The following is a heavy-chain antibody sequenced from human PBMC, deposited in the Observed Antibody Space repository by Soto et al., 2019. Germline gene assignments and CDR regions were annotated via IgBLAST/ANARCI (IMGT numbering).Heavy chain of an antibody. D-gene: IGHD2-8*02. Sequence: GGSLRLSCAASGFTFSTYAMSWVRQSPGKGLEWVSAMSGSGATTHHADSVKGRCTISRDNSKNTLYLQLNSPRAADTAVYFCAKGSRCTSVSCYFAPFGFWGQGTLVTVSS. CDR3: AKGSRCTSVSCYFAPFGF. CDR1: GFTFSTYA. V-gene: IGHV3-23*01. J-gene: IGHJ4*02. CDR2: MSGSGATT.